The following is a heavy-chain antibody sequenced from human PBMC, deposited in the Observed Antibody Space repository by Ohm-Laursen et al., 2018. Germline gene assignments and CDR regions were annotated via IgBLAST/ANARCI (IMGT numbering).Heavy chain of an antibody. CDR3: AKSSGYYYGSDY. V-gene: IGHV3-13*01. J-gene: IGHJ4*02. CDR1: GFTFSSYD. D-gene: IGHD3-22*01. Sequence: SLRLSCAASGFTFSSYDMHWVRQVTGKGLEWVSAIGTAGDTFYPGSVKGRFTISRENAKNSLYLQMNSLRAGDTAVYYCAKSSGYYYGSDYWGQGTLVTVSS. CDR2: IGTAGDT.